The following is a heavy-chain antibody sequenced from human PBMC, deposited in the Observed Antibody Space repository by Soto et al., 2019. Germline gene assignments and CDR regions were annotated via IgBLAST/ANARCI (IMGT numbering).Heavy chain of an antibody. Sequence: ASVKVSCKASGYTFTSYGISWVRQAPGQGLEWMGWISTYNGNTKYAQKLQGRVTMTTDTSTSTAYMELRSLRSDDTAVYYCARDRPVEWNSSGFSDLGYHGMDVWGQGTTVTVS. V-gene: IGHV1-18*01. CDR2: ISTYNGNT. J-gene: IGHJ6*02. D-gene: IGHD6-19*01. CDR1: GYTFTSYG. CDR3: ARDRPVEWNSSGFSDLGYHGMDV.